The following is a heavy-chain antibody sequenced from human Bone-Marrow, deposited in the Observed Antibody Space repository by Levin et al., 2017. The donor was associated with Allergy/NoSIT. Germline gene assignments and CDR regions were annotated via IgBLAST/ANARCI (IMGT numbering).Heavy chain of an antibody. CDR3: ARDRTYGDYTFDY. D-gene: IGHD4-17*01. CDR2: ISYDGSNK. CDR1: GFTFSSYA. V-gene: IGHV3-30-3*01. J-gene: IGHJ4*02. Sequence: GESLKISCAASGFTFSSYAMHWVRQAPGKGLEWVAVISYDGSNKYYADSVKGRFTISRDNSKNTLYLQMNSLRAEDTAVYYCARDRTYGDYTFDYWGQGTLVTVSS.